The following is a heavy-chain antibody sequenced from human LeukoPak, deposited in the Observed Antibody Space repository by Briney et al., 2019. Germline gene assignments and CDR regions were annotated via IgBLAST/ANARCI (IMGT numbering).Heavy chain of an antibody. Sequence: GGSLRLSCVDSTLSVGGSFVSWVRQAPGKGLEWVSVIYSGGSVYSADSVKGRFTISRDYSDNTVYLQMNSLRAEDTAVYYCVRESSVWSGRGIGRPLDVWGKGTTVTVSS. V-gene: IGHV3-66*01. J-gene: IGHJ6*04. CDR1: TLSVGGSF. D-gene: IGHD3-3*01. CDR3: VRESSVWSGRGIGRPLDV. CDR2: IYSGGSV.